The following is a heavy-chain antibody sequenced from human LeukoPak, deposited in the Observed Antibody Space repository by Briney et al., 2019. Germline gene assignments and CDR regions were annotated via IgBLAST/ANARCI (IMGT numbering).Heavy chain of an antibody. J-gene: IGHJ3*02. V-gene: IGHV1-18*01. CDR1: GYTFTSYG. Sequence: ASVKVSCKASGYTFTSYGISWVRQAPGLGLEWMRWISAYNGNTNYAQKLLGRVTMTTDTSTSTAYMELRSLRSDDTAVYYCAREPPQTYYYGSGSYHDAFDIWGQGTMVTVSS. CDR2: ISAYNGNT. CDR3: AREPPQTYYYGSGSYHDAFDI. D-gene: IGHD3-10*01.